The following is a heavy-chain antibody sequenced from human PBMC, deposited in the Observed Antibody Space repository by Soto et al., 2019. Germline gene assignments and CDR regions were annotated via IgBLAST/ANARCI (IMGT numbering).Heavy chain of an antibody. Sequence: EVQLVESGGGLVKPGGSLRLSCAASGFTFSSYSMNWVRQAPGKGLEWVSSISSSSSYIYYADSVKGRFTISRDNAKNSLYPQMNSLRAEDTAVYYCARTPGYSSGWYVWFDPWGQGTLVTVSS. V-gene: IGHV3-21*01. J-gene: IGHJ5*02. CDR1: GFTFSSYS. D-gene: IGHD6-19*01. CDR3: ARTPGYSSGWYVWFDP. CDR2: ISSSSSYI.